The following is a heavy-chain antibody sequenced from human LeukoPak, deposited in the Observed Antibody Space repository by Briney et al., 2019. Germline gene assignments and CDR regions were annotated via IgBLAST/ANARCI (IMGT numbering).Heavy chain of an antibody. D-gene: IGHD5-18*01. J-gene: IGHJ4*02. CDR3: ARDLSGIAGYTYGRGIDF. CDR2: IKQDGGEK. V-gene: IGHV3-7*01. CDR1: GFTFSSYW. Sequence: GRSLRLSCAASGFTFSSYWMSWVRQAPGKGLGWVANIKQDGGEKHPVESVKGRFTISRDNAKNAVYLQMNSLSAQDTAVYYCARDLSGIAGYTYGRGIDFWGQGTLVTVSS.